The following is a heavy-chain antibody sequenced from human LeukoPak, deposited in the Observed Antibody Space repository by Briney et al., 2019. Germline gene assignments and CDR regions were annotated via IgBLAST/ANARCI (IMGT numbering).Heavy chain of an antibody. J-gene: IGHJ3*02. CDR2: IYTSGST. V-gene: IGHV4-4*07. CDR1: GGSINSYY. Sequence: PSETLSLTCTVSGGSINSYYWSWIRQPAGKGLEGIGRIYTSGSTKYNPSLTSRVTMSVDTSKNQFSLKLSSVTAADTAVYYCARASLARRAFDIWGHGTMVTVSS. CDR3: ARASLARRAFDI.